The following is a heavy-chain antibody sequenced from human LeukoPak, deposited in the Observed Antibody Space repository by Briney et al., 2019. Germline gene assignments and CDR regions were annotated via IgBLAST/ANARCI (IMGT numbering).Heavy chain of an antibody. V-gene: IGHV1-18*01. D-gene: IGHD3-3*01. CDR2: ISAYNGNT. CDR1: GYTFSRYG. J-gene: IGHJ4*02. CDR3: ARDLRIFQYDSSSGYWWGTTGPREHFDY. Sequence: ASVKVSCKASGYTFSRYGINWVRLAPGQGLEWMGWISAYNGNTNYAQNFQGRVTMTTDTSTSTSYMEMRSLRSDDTAVYYCARDLRIFQYDSSSGYWWGTTGPREHFDYWGQGTLVTVSS.